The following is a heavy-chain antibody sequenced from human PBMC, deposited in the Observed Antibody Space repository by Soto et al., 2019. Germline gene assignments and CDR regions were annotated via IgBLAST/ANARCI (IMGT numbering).Heavy chain of an antibody. V-gene: IGHV1-69*13. D-gene: IGHD6-13*01. CDR3: VRDSGAKLSSS. CDR1: GGTFSSYR. J-gene: IGHJ4*02. Sequence: SVKVSCKASGGTFSSYRSNWVRQAPGQGLEWVGGIVPIYRTADYAQKFQGRVNITADESARTSYMELRSLKSQDTAVYYCVRDSGAKLSSSWGQGTLVAVSS. CDR2: IVPIYRTA.